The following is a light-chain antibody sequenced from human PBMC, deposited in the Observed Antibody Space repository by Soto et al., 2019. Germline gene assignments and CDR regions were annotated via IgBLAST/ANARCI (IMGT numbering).Light chain of an antibody. J-gene: IGKJ5*01. CDR2: ATS. V-gene: IGKV1D-16*01. Sequence: DIQMTQSPSSLSASVGDRVTITCRASQSISTWLAWYQQKPGKAPKSLIYATSNLQSGVPSRFSGSGFGTEFTLTTSSLQPEDFATYYCQQYNTYPITFGQGTRLEIK. CDR3: QQYNTYPIT. CDR1: QSISTW.